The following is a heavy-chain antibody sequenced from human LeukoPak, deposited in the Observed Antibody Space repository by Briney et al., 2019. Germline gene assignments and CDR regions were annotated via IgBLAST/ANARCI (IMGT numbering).Heavy chain of an antibody. CDR1: GFTFSSYA. CDR2: ISGSGGST. Sequence: GGSLKLSCAASGFTFSSYAMSWVRQAPGKGLEWVSAISGSGGSTYYADSVKGRFTISRDNSKNTLYLQMDSLRAEDTAVYYCAKDSPGIAAQGDYFDYWGQGTLVTVSS. D-gene: IGHD6-6*01. V-gene: IGHV3-23*01. J-gene: IGHJ4*02. CDR3: AKDSPGIAAQGDYFDY.